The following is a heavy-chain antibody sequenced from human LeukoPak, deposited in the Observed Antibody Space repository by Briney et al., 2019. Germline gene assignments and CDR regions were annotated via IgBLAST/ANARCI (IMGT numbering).Heavy chain of an antibody. CDR1: GYTFTGYY. J-gene: IGHJ5*02. CDR3: ARDPGIAVTP. Sequence: ASVKVSCKASGYTFTGYYMHWVRQAPGQGLEWMGWINPNSGGTNYAQKFQGRVTMTTDTSVSTALMEQSRLTSDDTAVYYCARDPGIAVTPWGQGTLVTVSS. CDR2: INPNSGGT. V-gene: IGHV1-2*02. D-gene: IGHD6-19*01.